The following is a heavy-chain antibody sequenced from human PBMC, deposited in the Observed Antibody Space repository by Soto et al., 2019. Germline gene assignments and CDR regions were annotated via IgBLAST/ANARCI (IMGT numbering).Heavy chain of an antibody. D-gene: IGHD3-3*01. Sequence: PGGSLRLSCAASGFTFSSYAMSWVRQAPGKGLEWVSAISGSGGSTYYADSVKGRFTISRDNSKNTLYLQMNSLRAEDTAVYYCAKDPGGFLEWSDTQYFDYWGQGTRGTVS. J-gene: IGHJ4*02. CDR3: AKDPGGFLEWSDTQYFDY. CDR2: ISGSGGST. CDR1: GFTFSSYA. V-gene: IGHV3-23*01.